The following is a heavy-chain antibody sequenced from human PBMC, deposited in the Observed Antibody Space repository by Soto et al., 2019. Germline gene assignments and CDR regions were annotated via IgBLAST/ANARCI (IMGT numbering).Heavy chain of an antibody. CDR3: ARSSSWYGLGAFDI. CDR2: IYYSGST. D-gene: IGHD6-13*01. CDR1: GGSISSYD. Sequence: PSETLSLTCSVSGGSISSYDWSWIRQPPGKGLEWIGYIYYSGSTNYNPSLKSRVTISVDTSKNQFSLKLSSVTAADTAVYYCARSSSWYGLGAFDIWGQGTMVTVSS. V-gene: IGHV4-59*01. J-gene: IGHJ3*02.